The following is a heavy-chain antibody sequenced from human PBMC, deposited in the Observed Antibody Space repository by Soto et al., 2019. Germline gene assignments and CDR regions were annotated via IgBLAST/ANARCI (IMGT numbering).Heavy chain of an antibody. CDR1: GFTFSSYA. Sequence: GGSLRLSCAASGFTFSSYAMHWVLQAPGKGLEWVAVISYDGSNKYYADSVKGRFTISRDNSKNTLYLQMNSLRAADTAVYYCARDAAGNSGSYALDYWGQGTLVTVSS. V-gene: IGHV3-30-3*01. CDR2: ISYDGSNK. J-gene: IGHJ4*02. CDR3: ARDAAGNSGSYALDY. D-gene: IGHD1-26*01.